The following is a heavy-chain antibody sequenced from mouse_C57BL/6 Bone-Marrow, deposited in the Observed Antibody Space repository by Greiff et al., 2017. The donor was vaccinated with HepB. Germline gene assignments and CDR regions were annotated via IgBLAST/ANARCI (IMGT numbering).Heavy chain of an antibody. J-gene: IGHJ3*01. CDR2: ISNGGGST. V-gene: IGHV5-12*01. CDR1: GFTFSDYY. Sequence: EVQGVESGGGLVQPGGSLKLSCAASGFTFSDYYMYWVRQTPEKRLEWVAYISNGGGSTYYPDTVKGRFTVYRDNAKNTLYLQMSRLKSEDTAMYYCARHYSMGIPYWGQGTLVTVSA. CDR3: ARHYSMGIPY. D-gene: IGHD2-10*02.